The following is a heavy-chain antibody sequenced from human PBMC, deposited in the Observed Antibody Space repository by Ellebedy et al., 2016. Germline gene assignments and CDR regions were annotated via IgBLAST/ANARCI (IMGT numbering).Heavy chain of an antibody. J-gene: IGHJ4*02. CDR2: SYYSGST. Sequence: GSLRLSCTVSGGSIGSSSYYWGLIRQSPGKGLEWIGSSYYSGSTHLNASLKRRATVSVDTSKNQLSLKLSSVTAADTAVYYCARHRAAAVGTAFDYWGQGSLVTVSS. V-gene: IGHV4-39*01. D-gene: IGHD6-13*01. CDR1: GGSIGSSSYY. CDR3: ARHRAAAVGTAFDY.